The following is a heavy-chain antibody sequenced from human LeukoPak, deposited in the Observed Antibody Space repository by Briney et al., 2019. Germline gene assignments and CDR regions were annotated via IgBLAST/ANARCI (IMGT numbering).Heavy chain of an antibody. V-gene: IGHV4-39*01. D-gene: IGHD1-26*01. Sequence: SETLSLTCTVSGGSISSSSYYWGWIRQPPGKGLEWIGSIYYSGSTYYNPSLKSRVTISVDTFKNQFSLKLSSVTAADTAVYYCARRREWEPFDYWGQGTLVTVSS. CDR3: ARRREWEPFDY. CDR2: IYYSGST. J-gene: IGHJ4*02. CDR1: GGSISSSSYY.